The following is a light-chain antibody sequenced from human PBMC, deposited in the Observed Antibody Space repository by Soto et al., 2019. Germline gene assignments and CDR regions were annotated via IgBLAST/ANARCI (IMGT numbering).Light chain of an antibody. CDR1: QSISTW. Sequence: DIQMTQSPSTLSTSVGDRITITCRASQSISTWLAWYQQKPGKAPKLLIYKASSLGNGVPSRFGGTGSGTEFTLTISSLQPADFATYYCQHRLSFGGGTKLEI. CDR2: KAS. J-gene: IGKJ4*01. CDR3: QHRLS. V-gene: IGKV1-5*03.